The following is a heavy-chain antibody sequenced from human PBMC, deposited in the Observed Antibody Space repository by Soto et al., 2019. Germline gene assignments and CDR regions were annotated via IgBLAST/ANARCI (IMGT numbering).Heavy chain of an antibody. CDR3: AKGTYDSSGYYTAPDY. CDR1: GFSLDDYA. V-gene: IGHV3-9*01. J-gene: IGHJ4*02. D-gene: IGHD3-22*01. CDR2: ITWNSGYI. Sequence: PGGSLRLSCAASGFSLDDYAMHWVRQAPGRGLEWVSGITWNSGYIGYADSVKGRFTISKDNAKNSLYLKMNSLRPEDTAVYYCAKGTYDSSGYYTAPDYWGQGTLVTVSS.